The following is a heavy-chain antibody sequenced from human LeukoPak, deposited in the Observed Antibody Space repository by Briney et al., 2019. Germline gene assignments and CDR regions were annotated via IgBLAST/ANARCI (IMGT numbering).Heavy chain of an antibody. Sequence: GASVKVSCKASGYTFTGYYMHWVRQAPGQGLEWMGWINPNSGGTNYAQKFQGRVTMTRDTSISTAYMELSRLRSDDTAVYYCASGKPYVWGSYRYNRLDYWGQGTLVTVSS. CDR2: INPNSGGT. V-gene: IGHV1-2*02. J-gene: IGHJ4*02. CDR1: GYTFTGYY. D-gene: IGHD3-16*02. CDR3: ASGKPYVWGSYRYNRLDY.